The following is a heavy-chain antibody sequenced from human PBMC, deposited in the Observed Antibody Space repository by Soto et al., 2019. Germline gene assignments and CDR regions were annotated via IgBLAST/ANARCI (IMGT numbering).Heavy chain of an antibody. D-gene: IGHD3-3*01. J-gene: IGHJ5*02. CDR1: GGSISSGGYY. V-gene: IGHV4-31*03. Sequence: PSETLSLTCTVSGGSISSGGYYWSWIRQHPGKGLEWIGYIYYSGSTYYNPSLKSRVTISVDTSKSQFSLKLSSVTAADTAVYYCARDGVNQNWFDPWGQGTLVTVSS. CDR2: IYYSGST. CDR3: ARDGVNQNWFDP.